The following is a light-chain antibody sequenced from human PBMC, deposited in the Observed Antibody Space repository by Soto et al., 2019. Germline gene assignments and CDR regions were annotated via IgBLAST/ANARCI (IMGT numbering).Light chain of an antibody. V-gene: IGLV4-60*03. Sequence: QPVLTQSSSASASLGSSVRLTCTLSSGHSSYIIAWHQQQPGKAPRYLMKLEGSGNYNKGSGVPDRFSGSSSGADRYLTISNLQSEDEAYYYCETWDRGLWVFGGGTKLTVL. CDR2: LEGSGNY. CDR1: SGHSSYI. CDR3: ETWDRGLWV. J-gene: IGLJ3*02.